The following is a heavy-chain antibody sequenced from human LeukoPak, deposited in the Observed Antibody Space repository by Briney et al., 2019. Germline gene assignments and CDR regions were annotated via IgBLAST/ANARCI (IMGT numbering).Heavy chain of an antibody. V-gene: IGHV4-59*01. CDR2: IYYSGST. Sequence: SETLSLTCTVSGGSISSYYWSWIRQPPAKGLEWIGYIYYSGSTNYNPSLKSRVTISVDTSKNQFSLKLSSVTAADTAVYYCARAPGSYSLQFDYWGQGTLVTVSS. J-gene: IGHJ4*02. CDR3: ARAPGSYSLQFDY. D-gene: IGHD3-10*01. CDR1: GGSISSYY.